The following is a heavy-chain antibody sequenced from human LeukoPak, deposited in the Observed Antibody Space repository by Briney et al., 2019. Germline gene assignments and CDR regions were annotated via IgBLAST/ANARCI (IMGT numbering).Heavy chain of an antibody. V-gene: IGHV1-69*05. CDR1: GGTFSSSA. Sequence: ASVKVSCKASGGTFSSSAISWVRQVPGQGLEWLGGIIPLFGTTNYAQKFQGRVTITTDESTSTAYMEMSSLRSEDTAVYYCARGPEWVVAARRDWYFDLWGRGTLVTVSS. CDR3: ARGPEWVVAARRDWYFDL. D-gene: IGHD6-6*01. CDR2: IIPLFGTT. J-gene: IGHJ2*01.